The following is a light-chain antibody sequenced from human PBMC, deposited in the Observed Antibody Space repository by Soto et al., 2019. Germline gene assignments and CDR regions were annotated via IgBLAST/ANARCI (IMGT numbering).Light chain of an antibody. Sequence: QSVLTQPASVSGSPGQSITISCTGTSSDVGAHNYVSWYQQQPGKAPKLMIYQVTNRPSGVSNRFSGSRSGNTASLTISGLQAEDEADYYCSSYTDSSNYVFGTGTKLTVL. CDR3: SSYTDSSNYV. CDR1: SSDVGAHNY. V-gene: IGLV2-14*01. J-gene: IGLJ1*01. CDR2: QVT.